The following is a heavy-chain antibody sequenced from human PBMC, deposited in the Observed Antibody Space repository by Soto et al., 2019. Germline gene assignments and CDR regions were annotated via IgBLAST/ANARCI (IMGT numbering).Heavy chain of an antibody. D-gene: IGHD3-22*01. V-gene: IGHV3-23*01. CDR1: GFTFSSYA. CDR2: ISGSGGST. J-gene: IGHJ3*02. CDR3: ARGDYYDSSGPFSDAFEI. Sequence: GGSLRLSCAASGFTFSSYAMSWVRQAPGKGLEWVSAISGSGGSTYYADSVKGRFTISRDNAKYSFYLQMNSLRAEDTAVYYCARGDYYDSSGPFSDAFEICGRGTMVTVSS.